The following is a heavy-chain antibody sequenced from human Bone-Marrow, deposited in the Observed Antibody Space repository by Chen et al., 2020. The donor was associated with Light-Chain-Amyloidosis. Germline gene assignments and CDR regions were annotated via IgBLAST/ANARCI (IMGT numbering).Heavy chain of an antibody. CDR2: IYYSGAA. D-gene: IGHD6-19*01. CDR1: DGSINRGDYY. Sequence: QLQLQESGPGLVKPSETLSLTCTVSDGSINRGDYYWRWLRQSPGKGLEWIGSIYYSGAAFYNPALRSRVTISLDTSKNLLSLRLTSVTAADTAVYYCSIRIAVPGANEETWGQGTLVTVSS. CDR3: SIRIAVPGANEET. V-gene: IGHV4-39*02. J-gene: IGHJ5*02.